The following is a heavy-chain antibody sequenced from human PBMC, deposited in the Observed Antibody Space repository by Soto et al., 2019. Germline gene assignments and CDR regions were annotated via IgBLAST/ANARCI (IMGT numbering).Heavy chain of an antibody. D-gene: IGHD2-15*01. CDR3: ARGSPYCSGGSCDRGNWFDP. CDR1: GYSISSSNW. Sequence: SETLSLTCAVSGYSISSSNWWGWIRQPPGKGLEWIGYIYYSGSTYYNPSLKSRVTMSVDTSKNQFSLKLSSVTAVDTAVYYCARGSPYCSGGSCDRGNWFDPWGQGTLVAVSS. V-gene: IGHV4-28*03. J-gene: IGHJ5*02. CDR2: IYYSGST.